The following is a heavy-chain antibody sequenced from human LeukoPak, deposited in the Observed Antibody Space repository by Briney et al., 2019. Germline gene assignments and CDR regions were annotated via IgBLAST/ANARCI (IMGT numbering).Heavy chain of an antibody. V-gene: IGHV1-69*05. CDR3: AVPAAIHRSYYYYMDV. CDR2: IIPIFGTA. Sequence: ASVKVSCKASGYTFTGYYMHWVRQAPGQGLEWMGGIIPIFGTANYAQKFQGRVTITTDESTSTAYMELSSLRSEDTAVYYCAVPAAIHRSYYYYMDVWGKGTTVTVSS. D-gene: IGHD2-2*02. CDR1: GYTFTGYY. J-gene: IGHJ6*03.